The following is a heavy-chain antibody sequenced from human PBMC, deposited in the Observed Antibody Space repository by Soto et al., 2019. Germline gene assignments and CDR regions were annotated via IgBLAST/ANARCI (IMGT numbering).Heavy chain of an antibody. D-gene: IGHD3-10*02. CDR2: ISYDGTKK. J-gene: IGHJ6*02. V-gene: IGHV3-30*03. CDR3: ATMGPGPILEDRFYYYVIDV. CDR1: GFTFNYYG. Sequence: QTQVVESGGGVVQPGTSLRLSCAASGFTFNYYGMHWVRQAPGKGLEWMPVISYDGTKKHYADSIKGRLAISRDISRNTVYLQLNSLRPEDTAVYYCATMGPGPILEDRFYYYVIDVWGQGTTVTVSS.